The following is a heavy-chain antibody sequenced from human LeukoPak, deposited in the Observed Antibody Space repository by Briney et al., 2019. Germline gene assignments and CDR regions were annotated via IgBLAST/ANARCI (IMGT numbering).Heavy chain of an antibody. Sequence: GGSLRLSCAASGFTFSSYAMSWVRQAPGKGLEWVSAISGSGGSTYYADSVKGRFTISRDNSKNTLYLQMNSLRAEDTAVYYCAKDGYSSGWYYYYYMDVWGKGTTATVSS. CDR1: GFTFSSYA. CDR2: ISGSGGST. CDR3: AKDGYSSGWYYYYYMDV. V-gene: IGHV3-23*01. J-gene: IGHJ6*03. D-gene: IGHD6-19*01.